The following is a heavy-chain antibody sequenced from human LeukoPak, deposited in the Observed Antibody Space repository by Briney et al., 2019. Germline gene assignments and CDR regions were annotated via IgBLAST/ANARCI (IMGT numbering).Heavy chain of an antibody. CDR1: GFSFSSYG. Sequence: GRSLRLSCAASGFSFSSYGMHWVRQAPGKGLEGVAVLWSDGSNKYYADSVKGRFTISRDNSKNTLYLQMNSLRAEDTAVYYCASDCSSLYFDYWGQGTQVTVSS. D-gene: IGHD6-13*01. CDR2: LWSDGSNK. V-gene: IGHV3-33*01. CDR3: ASDCSSLYFDY. J-gene: IGHJ4*02.